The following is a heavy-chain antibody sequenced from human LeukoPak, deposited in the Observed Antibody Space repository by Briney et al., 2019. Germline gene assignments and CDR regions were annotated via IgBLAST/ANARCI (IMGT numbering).Heavy chain of an antibody. CDR2: IYTSGST. CDR1: GGSISSYY. J-gene: IGHJ6*03. Sequence: PSETLSLTCTVSGGSISSYYWSWIRQPAGKGLEWIGRIYTSGSTNYNPSLKSRVTMSVDRSKNQFSLKLSSVTAADTAVYYCARGYCSGGSCYSSYYYSYMDVWGKGTTVTVSS. D-gene: IGHD2-15*01. V-gene: IGHV4-4*07. CDR3: ARGYCSGGSCYSSYYYSYMDV.